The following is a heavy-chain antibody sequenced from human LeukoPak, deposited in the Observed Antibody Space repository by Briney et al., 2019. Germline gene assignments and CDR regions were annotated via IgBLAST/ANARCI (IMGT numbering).Heavy chain of an antibody. CDR1: GYTFTGYY. Sequence: ASVKVSCKASGYTFTGYYMHWVRQAPGQGLEWMGRINPNSGGTNYAQKFQGRVTMTRDTSISTAYMELSRLRSDDTAVYYCAVYADDYVWGSYRYSGPDYWDQGTLVTVSS. V-gene: IGHV1-2*06. CDR3: AVYADDYVWGSYRYSGPDY. D-gene: IGHD3-16*02. J-gene: IGHJ4*02. CDR2: INPNSGGT.